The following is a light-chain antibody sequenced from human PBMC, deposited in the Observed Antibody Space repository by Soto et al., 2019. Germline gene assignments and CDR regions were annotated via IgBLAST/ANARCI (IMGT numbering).Light chain of an antibody. Sequence: QSALTQPASVSGSPGQSITISCTGTSSDVGGYNYVSWYQQHPGKAPKLMIYDGSNRPSGVSNRFSGSKSGNTASLTISGLQAEEEADYYCSSYTSRSTLFGGGTKLTVL. J-gene: IGLJ2*01. CDR1: SSDVGGYNY. CDR2: DGS. V-gene: IGLV2-14*01. CDR3: SSYTSRSTL.